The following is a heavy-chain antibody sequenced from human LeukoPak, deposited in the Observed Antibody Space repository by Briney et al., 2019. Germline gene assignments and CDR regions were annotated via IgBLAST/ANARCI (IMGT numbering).Heavy chain of an antibody. J-gene: IGHJ4*02. CDR1: GLTVSSNY. Sequence: AGGSLILSCAASGLTVSSNYMSWVRQAPGKGLEWVSLIYSSGSTYYADSVKGRFTISRDNSKNTLFLQMNSLTAEDTAMYYCTRTFLSGDGYKVGYFDYWGQGTLVTVSS. V-gene: IGHV3-53*01. CDR3: TRTFLSGDGYKVGYFDY. D-gene: IGHD5-24*01. CDR2: IYSSGST.